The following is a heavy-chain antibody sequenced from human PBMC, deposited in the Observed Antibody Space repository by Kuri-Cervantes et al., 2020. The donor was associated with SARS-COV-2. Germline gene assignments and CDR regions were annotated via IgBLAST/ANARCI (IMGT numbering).Heavy chain of an antibody. J-gene: IGHJ4*02. CDR2: IIPIFGTA. CDR3: ARDSWYSSSWYRIDY. CDR1: GGTFSSYA. V-gene: IGHV1-69*13. Sequence: SVKVSCKASGGTFSSYAISWVRQAPGQGLEWMGGIIPIFGTANYAQKFQGRVTITADESTSTAYMELSSLRSEDTAVYYCARDSWYSSSWYRIDYWGQGTRVTGYS. D-gene: IGHD6-13*01.